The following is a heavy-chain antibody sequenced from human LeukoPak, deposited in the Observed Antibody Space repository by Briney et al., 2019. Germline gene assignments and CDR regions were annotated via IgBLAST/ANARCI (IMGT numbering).Heavy chain of an antibody. CDR3: ARGYCSGGSCYTEAFDP. Sequence: GASVKVSCKASGYTFTGYYMHWVRQAPGQGLEWMGWINPNSGGTNYAQKFQGRVTMTRDTSISTAYMELSRLRSDDTAVYYCARGYCSGGSCYTEAFDPWGQGTLVTVSS. J-gene: IGHJ5*02. CDR2: INPNSGGT. CDR1: GYTFTGYY. V-gene: IGHV1-2*02. D-gene: IGHD2-15*01.